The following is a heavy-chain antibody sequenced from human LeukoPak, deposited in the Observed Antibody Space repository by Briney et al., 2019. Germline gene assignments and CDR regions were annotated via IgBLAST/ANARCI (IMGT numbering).Heavy chain of an antibody. D-gene: IGHD3-10*01. Sequence: GGSLRLSCAASGFTFSDYYMSWIRQAPGKGLEWVSCIRSSSSYTNYADSVKGRFTISRDNAKNSPYLQMNSLRAEDTAVYYCAREHLYYYGSGSYGGMDVWGKGTTVTVSS. CDR1: GFTFSDYY. J-gene: IGHJ6*04. V-gene: IGHV3-11*06. CDR3: AREHLYYYGSGSYGGMDV. CDR2: IRSSSSYT.